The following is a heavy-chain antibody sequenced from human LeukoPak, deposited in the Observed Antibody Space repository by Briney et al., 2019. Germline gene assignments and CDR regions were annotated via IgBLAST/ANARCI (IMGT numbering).Heavy chain of an antibody. D-gene: IGHD3-22*01. CDR3: ARDYYDSSGYYLHFQH. Sequence: GASVKVSCKASGYTFTGYYMHWVRQAPGQGLEWMGWINPNSGGTNYAQKFQDRVTMTRDTSISTAYMELSGLRSDDTAVYYCARDYYDSSGYYLHFQHWGQGTLVTVSS. CDR2: INPNSGGT. CDR1: GYTFTGYY. J-gene: IGHJ1*01. V-gene: IGHV1-2*02.